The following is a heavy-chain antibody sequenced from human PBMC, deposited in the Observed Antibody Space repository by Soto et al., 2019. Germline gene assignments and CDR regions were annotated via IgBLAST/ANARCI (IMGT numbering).Heavy chain of an antibody. CDR2: IWYDGSNK. V-gene: IGHV3-33*01. CDR1: GVTFSSYG. D-gene: IGHD1-26*01. CDR3: ARDGIGGMDV. Sequence: QVQLVESGGGVVQPGRCLRFSCAASGVTFSSYGMHWVRQAPGKGLEWVAVIWYDGSNKYYADSVKGRFTISRDNSKNTLYLQMNSLRAEDTAVYYCARDGIGGMDVWGQGTTVTVSS. J-gene: IGHJ6*02.